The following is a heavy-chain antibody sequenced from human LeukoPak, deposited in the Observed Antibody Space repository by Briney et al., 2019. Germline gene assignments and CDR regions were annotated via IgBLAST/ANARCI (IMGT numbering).Heavy chain of an antibody. J-gene: IGHJ3*02. CDR3: ARDLAHQYISGAFDI. CDR1: GGTFSSYA. CDR2: IIPIFGTA. V-gene: IGHV1-69*05. D-gene: IGHD6-19*01. Sequence: SVKVSCKASGGTFSSYAINWVRQAPGQGLEWMGGIIPIFGTANYAQKFQGRVTITTDESTSTAYMELSSLRSEDTAVYYCARDLAHQYISGAFDIWGQGTMVTVSS.